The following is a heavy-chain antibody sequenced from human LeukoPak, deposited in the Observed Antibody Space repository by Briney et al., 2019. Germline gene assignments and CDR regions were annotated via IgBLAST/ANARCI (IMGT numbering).Heavy chain of an antibody. D-gene: IGHD3-3*01. CDR1: GFTFSAYS. J-gene: IGHJ6*03. CDR2: VGSSGAYI. V-gene: IGHV3-21*01. CDR3: ARMHLFGVVNYNYYYMDV. Sequence: GGSLRLSCAASGFTFSAYSMTWVRQAPGKGLEWVASVGSSGAYIHYADSVKGRFTISRDNAKNSLFLRMNSLRVEDTALYYCARMHLFGVVNYNYYYMDVWGKGTPVTVSS.